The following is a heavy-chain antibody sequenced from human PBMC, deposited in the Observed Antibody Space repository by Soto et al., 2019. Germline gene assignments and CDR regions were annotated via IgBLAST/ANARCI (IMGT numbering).Heavy chain of an antibody. J-gene: IGHJ5*02. CDR3: AREAVLGYSYDNWFDP. CDR1: GYTFTGYY. D-gene: IGHD5-18*01. Sequence: QVQLVQSGAEVKKPGASVKVSCKASGYTFTGYYMHWVRQAPGQGLEWMGGIIPIFGTANYAQKCKGRVTITADESTSTAYMELSSLRSEDTAVYYCAREAVLGYSYDNWFDPWGQGTLVTVSS. V-gene: IGHV1-69*01. CDR2: IIPIFGTA.